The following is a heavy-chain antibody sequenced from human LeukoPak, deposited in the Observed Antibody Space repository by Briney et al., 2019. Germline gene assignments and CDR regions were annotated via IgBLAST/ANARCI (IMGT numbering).Heavy chain of an antibody. CDR3: AKDDDVSSRYSRFEN. CDR1: GFTFRNYG. V-gene: IGHV3-33*06. D-gene: IGHD3-22*01. CDR2: IWSAENNK. J-gene: IGHJ4*02. Sequence: GGSLRLSCAASGFTFRNYGMHRVRQAPGKGLEWVAVIWSAENNKYYADSVQGRFTISRDNSKNTVFLQMNSLRAEDTAVYYCAKDDDVSSRYSRFENWGQGTLVTVSS.